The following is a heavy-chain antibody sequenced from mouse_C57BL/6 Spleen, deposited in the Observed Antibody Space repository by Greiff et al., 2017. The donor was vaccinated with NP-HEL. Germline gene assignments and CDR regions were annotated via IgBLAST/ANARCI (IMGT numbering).Heavy chain of an antibody. D-gene: IGHD2-1*01. CDR2: IDPEDGET. CDR1: GFNIKDYY. J-gene: IGHJ4*01. V-gene: IGHV14-2*01. CDR3: ARSLLYGNYEDYAMDY. Sequence: EVNVVESGAELVKPGASVKLSCTASGFNIKDYYMHWVKQRTEQGLEWIGRIDPEDGETKYAPKFQGKATITADTSSNTAYLQLSSLTSEDTAVYYCARSLLYGNYEDYAMDYWGQGTSVTVSS.